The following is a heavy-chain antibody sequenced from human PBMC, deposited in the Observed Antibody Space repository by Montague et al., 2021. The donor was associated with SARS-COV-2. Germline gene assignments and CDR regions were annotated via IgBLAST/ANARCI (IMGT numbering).Heavy chain of an antibody. CDR2: IDWDDDK. CDR3: ARIRDYDILTGSYSGFDY. CDR1: GFLLSTSGMC. Sequence: PALVKPTQTLTLTCTFSGFLLSTSGMCVSWIRQPPGKALEWLALIDWDDDKYYSTSLKTRLTISKDTSKNQVVLTMTNMDPVDTATYYCARIRDYDILTGSYSGFDYWGQGTLVTVSS. J-gene: IGHJ4*02. V-gene: IGHV2-70*01. D-gene: IGHD3-9*01.